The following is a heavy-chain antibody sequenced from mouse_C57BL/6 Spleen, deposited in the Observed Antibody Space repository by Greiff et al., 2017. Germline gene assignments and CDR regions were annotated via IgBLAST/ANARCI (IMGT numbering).Heavy chain of an antibody. CDR2: ILPGSGST. J-gene: IGHJ1*03. D-gene: IGHD1-1*01. CDR3: ARGFGPYYYGSSYYWYFDV. CDR1: GYTFTGYW. V-gene: IGHV1-9*01. Sequence: VQLQQSGAELMKPGASVKLSCKATGYTFTGYWIEWVKQRPGHGLEWIGEILPGSGSTNYNEKFKGKATFTADTSSNTAYMQLSSLTTEDSAIYYCARGFGPYYYGSSYYWYFDVWGTGTTVTVSS.